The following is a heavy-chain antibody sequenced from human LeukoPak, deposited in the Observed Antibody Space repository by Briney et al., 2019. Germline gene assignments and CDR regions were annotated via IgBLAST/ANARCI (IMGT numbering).Heavy chain of an antibody. CDR3: ARLYGDYPKGYFDL. D-gene: IGHD4-17*01. V-gene: IGHV4-39*01. CDR1: GGSISSSSYY. Sequence: PSETLSLTCTVSGGSISSSSYYWGWIRQPPGKGLEWIGSIYYSGSTYYNPSLKSRVTISVDTSKNQFSLKLSSVTAADTAVYYCARLYGDYPKGYFDLWGRGTLVTVSS. CDR2: IYYSGST. J-gene: IGHJ2*01.